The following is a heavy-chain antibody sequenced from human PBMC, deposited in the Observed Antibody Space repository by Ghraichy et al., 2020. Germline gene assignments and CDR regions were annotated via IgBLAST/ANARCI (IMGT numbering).Heavy chain of an antibody. CDR1: GGSISSGGYY. Sequence: SETLFRTCTVSGGSISSGGYYWSWIRQHTGKGLEWIGYIYYSGSTYYTPSLKSRVTISVDTSKNQFSLKLSSVTAADTAVYYCARWDIAARTLDYWGQGTLVTVSS. J-gene: IGHJ4*02. CDR3: ARWDIAARTLDY. CDR2: IYYSGST. D-gene: IGHD6-6*01. V-gene: IGHV4-31*03.